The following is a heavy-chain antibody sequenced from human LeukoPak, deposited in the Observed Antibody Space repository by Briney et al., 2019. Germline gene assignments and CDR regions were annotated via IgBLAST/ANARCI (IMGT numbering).Heavy chain of an antibody. CDR1: GFTFSTYW. Sequence: GGSLRLSCAASGFTFSTYWMTWVRQAPGKGLEWVANINQHGSDTKYADSVKGRIAISRENAKNSLYLQMNRPRVDDTAVYQCYYEGFWGQGTLVTVSS. CDR3: YYEGF. V-gene: IGHV3-7*01. D-gene: IGHD3-22*01. J-gene: IGHJ4*02. CDR2: INQHGSDT.